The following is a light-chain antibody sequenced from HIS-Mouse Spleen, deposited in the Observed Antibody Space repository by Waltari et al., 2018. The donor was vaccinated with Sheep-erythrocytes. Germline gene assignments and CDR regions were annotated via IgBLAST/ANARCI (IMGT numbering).Light chain of an antibody. V-gene: IGLV3-19*01. Sequence: SSELTQDPAVSVALGQTVRITCQGDSLRSSYASWFQKKPGQAPVLVIYGKNNRPSGIPDRFSGSSSGNTASLTITGAQAEDEADFYCNSRDSSGNHLGVVFGGGTKLTVL. CDR1: SLRSSY. CDR3: NSRDSSGNHLGVV. J-gene: IGLJ2*01. CDR2: GKN.